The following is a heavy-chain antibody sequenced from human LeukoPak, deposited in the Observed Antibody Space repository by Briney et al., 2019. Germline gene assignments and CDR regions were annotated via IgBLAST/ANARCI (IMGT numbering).Heavy chain of an antibody. J-gene: IGHJ4*02. D-gene: IGHD3-3*01. CDR1: GYTFTGYY. V-gene: IGHV1-2*02. Sequence: GASVKVSCKASGYTFTGYYMHWVRQAPGQGLEWMGWINPNSGGTNYAQKFQGRVTMTRDTSISTAYMELSRLRSDDTAVYYCARDLTYYDFWSGYHMGGYWGQRTLVTVSS. CDR2: INPNSGGT. CDR3: ARDLTYYDFWSGYHMGGY.